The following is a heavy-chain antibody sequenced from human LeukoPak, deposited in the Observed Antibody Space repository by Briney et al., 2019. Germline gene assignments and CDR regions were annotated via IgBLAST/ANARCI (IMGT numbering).Heavy chain of an antibody. V-gene: IGHV3-23*01. J-gene: IGHJ4*02. CDR1: GFSFSSYT. CDR3: AKGITLTRTYYFDY. CDR2: ISGSGGST. D-gene: IGHD1-20*01. Sequence: GGSLRLSCAASGFSFSSYTMSWVRQAPGKGLEWVSGISGSGGSTYYADSVKGRFTFSRNNSKNTLYLQMNSLRAEDTAVYYCAKGITLTRTYYFDYWGQGTLVTVSS.